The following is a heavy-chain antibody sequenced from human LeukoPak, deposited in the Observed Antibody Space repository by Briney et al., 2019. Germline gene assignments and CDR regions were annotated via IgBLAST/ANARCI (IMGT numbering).Heavy chain of an antibody. V-gene: IGHV1-8*01. Sequence: ASVKVSCKASGYTFTSYDINWVRQATGQGLEWMGRMNLNSGNTGYAQKFQGRVTMTRNTSISTAYMELSSLRSEDTAVYYCARGHIAVAESLEDVWGQGTTVTVSS. D-gene: IGHD6-19*01. J-gene: IGHJ6*02. CDR2: MNLNSGNT. CDR1: GYTFTSYD. CDR3: ARGHIAVAESLEDV.